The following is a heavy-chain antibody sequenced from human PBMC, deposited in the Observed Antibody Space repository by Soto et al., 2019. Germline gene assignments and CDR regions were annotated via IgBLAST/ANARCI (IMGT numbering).Heavy chain of an antibody. D-gene: IGHD3-10*01. CDR1: GGTFSSYA. CDR2: IIPIFGTA. V-gene: IGHV1-69*01. CDR3: ESQVPYGSGSYVQYYFDY. J-gene: IGHJ4*02. Sequence: QVQLVQSGAEVKKPGSSVKVSCKASGGTFSSYAISWVRQAPGQGLEWMGGIIPIFGTANYAQKFQGRVTITADESTSTAYMELSSLRSEDTAVYYCESQVPYGSGSYVQYYFDYWGQGTLVTVSS.